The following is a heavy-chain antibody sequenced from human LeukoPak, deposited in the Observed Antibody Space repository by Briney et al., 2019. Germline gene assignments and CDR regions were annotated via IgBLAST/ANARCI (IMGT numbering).Heavy chain of an antibody. Sequence: PGGSLRLSCAASGFTFSSYWMSWVRQAPGKGLEWVANIKQDGSEKYYVDSVKGRFTISRDNAKNSLYLQMNSLRAEDTAVYYCARDLSRIAAAGTLLDYWGQGTLVTVSS. V-gene: IGHV3-7*01. CDR3: ARDLSRIAAAGTLLDY. D-gene: IGHD6-13*01. CDR2: IKQDGSEK. J-gene: IGHJ4*02. CDR1: GFTFSSYW.